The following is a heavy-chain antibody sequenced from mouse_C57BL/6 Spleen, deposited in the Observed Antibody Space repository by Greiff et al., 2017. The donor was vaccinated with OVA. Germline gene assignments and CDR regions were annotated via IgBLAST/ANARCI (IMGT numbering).Heavy chain of an antibody. CDR3: ASYYYGSSYSYYFDY. D-gene: IGHD1-1*01. J-gene: IGHJ2*01. V-gene: IGHV1-72*01. CDR1: GYTFTSYW. CDR2: IDPNSGGT. Sequence: VQLQQPGAELVKPGASVKLSCKASGYTFTSYWMHWVKQRPGRGLEWIGRIDPNSGGTKSNEKFKSKATLTVDKPSSTAYMQLSSLTSEDSAFYYCASYYYGSSYSYYFDYWGQGTTLTVSS.